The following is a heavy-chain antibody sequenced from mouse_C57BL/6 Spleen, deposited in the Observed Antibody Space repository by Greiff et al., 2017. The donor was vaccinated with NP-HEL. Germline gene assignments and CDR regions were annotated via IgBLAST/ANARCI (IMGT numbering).Heavy chain of an antibody. CDR3: ARRSTLYYFDY. Sequence: EVKLMESGGGLVQPGGSLSLSCAASGFTFTDYYMSWVRQPPGKALEWLGFIRNKANGYTTEYSASVKGRFTISRDNSQSILYLQMNALRAEDSATYYCARRSTLYYFDYWGQGTTLTVSS. V-gene: IGHV7-3*01. D-gene: IGHD5-1*01. CDR2: IRNKANGYTT. CDR1: GFTFTDYY. J-gene: IGHJ2*01.